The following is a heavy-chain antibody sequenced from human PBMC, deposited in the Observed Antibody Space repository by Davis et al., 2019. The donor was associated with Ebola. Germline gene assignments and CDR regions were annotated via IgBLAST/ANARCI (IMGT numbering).Heavy chain of an antibody. J-gene: IGHJ4*02. D-gene: IGHD5-24*01. CDR3: XXGTPAYKTGY. CDR1: GGSVGSDY. V-gene: IGHV4-59*02. CDR2: ISNGGRT. Sequence: VSGGSVGSDYWSWIRQSPGQGLDWIAFISNGGRTIYNPSLRGRVTISIDTSKNQFSLEVRSVTAADTAFYSLXXGTPAYKTGYWGQGTLVTVSS.